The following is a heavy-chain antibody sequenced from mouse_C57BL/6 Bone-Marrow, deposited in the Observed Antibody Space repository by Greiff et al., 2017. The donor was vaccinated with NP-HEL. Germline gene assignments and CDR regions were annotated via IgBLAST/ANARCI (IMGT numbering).Heavy chain of an antibody. Sequence: VQLQQPGTELVKPGASVKLSCKASGYTFTSYWMHWVKQRPGQGLEWIGRIHPSDSDTNYNQKFKGKATLTVDKSSSTAYMQLSSLTSEDSAVYYCAIYGGIYYGLDYWGQGTTLTVSS. J-gene: IGHJ2*01. CDR1: GYTFTSYW. D-gene: IGHD2-1*01. V-gene: IGHV1-74*01. CDR3: AIYGGIYYGLDY. CDR2: IHPSDSDT.